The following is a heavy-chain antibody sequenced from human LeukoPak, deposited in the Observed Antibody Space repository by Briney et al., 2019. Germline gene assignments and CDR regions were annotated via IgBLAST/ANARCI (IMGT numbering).Heavy chain of an antibody. CDR2: IKQDGSEK. CDR1: GFTFSSYW. Sequence: PGGSLRLSCAASGFTFSSYWMSWARQAPGKGLEWVANIKQDGSEKYYVDSVKGRFTISRDNAKNSLYLQMNSLRAEDTAVYYCARERDGVTPYFDYWGQGTLVTVSS. D-gene: IGHD4-23*01. CDR3: ARERDGVTPYFDY. J-gene: IGHJ4*02. V-gene: IGHV3-7*01.